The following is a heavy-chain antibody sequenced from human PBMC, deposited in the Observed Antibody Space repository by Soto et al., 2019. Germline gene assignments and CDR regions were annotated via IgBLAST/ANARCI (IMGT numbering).Heavy chain of an antibody. CDR3: ARIQRYSSGWVNFDY. D-gene: IGHD6-19*01. V-gene: IGHV2-70*01. J-gene: IGHJ4*02. CDR2: IDWDDDK. Sequence: GSGPTLVNPTQTLTLTCTFSGFSLSTSGMCVSWIRQPPGKALEWLALIDWDDDKYYSTSLKTRLTISKDTSKNQVVLTMTNMDPVDTATYYCARIQRYSSGWVNFDYWGQGTLVTVSS. CDR1: GFSLSTSGMC.